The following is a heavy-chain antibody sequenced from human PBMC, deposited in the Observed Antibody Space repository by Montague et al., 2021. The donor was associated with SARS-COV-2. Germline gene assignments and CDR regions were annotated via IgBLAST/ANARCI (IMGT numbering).Heavy chain of an antibody. Sequence: SETLSLTCTVSGGSISGYYWTWMRQPPGKGLEWLGHIYYTRSTTYNPSLKSRVTISIDTPKNQFSLKLRSVTAADTAVYFCASAQTTCFIANCVNYFDYWGQGALVTVSS. J-gene: IGHJ4*02. CDR2: IYYTRST. V-gene: IGHV4-59*01. CDR3: ASAQTTCFIANCVNYFDY. CDR1: GGSISGYY. D-gene: IGHD2-2*01.